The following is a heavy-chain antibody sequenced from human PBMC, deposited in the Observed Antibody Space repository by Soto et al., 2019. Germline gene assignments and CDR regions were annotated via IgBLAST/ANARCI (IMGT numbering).Heavy chain of an antibody. V-gene: IGHV3-64D*06. CDR3: VKDFMVRGVIITGPLEVSPYYGMDV. Sequence: GGSLRLSCSASGFTFSSYAMHWVRQAPGKGLEYVSAISSNGGSTYYADSVKGRFTISRDNSKNTLYLQMSSLRAEDTAVYYCVKDFMVRGVIITGPLEVSPYYGMDVWGQGTTVTVSS. J-gene: IGHJ6*02. CDR2: ISSNGGST. CDR1: GFTFSSYA. D-gene: IGHD3-10*01.